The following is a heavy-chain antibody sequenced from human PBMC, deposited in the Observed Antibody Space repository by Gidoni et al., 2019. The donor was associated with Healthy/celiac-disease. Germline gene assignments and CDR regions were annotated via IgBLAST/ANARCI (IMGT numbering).Heavy chain of an antibody. Sequence: QVQLQESGPGLVKPSQTLSLTCTVSGVSISRGGYYWSWIRQHPGKGLEWIGYIYYSGSTYYNPSLKSRVTISVDTSKNQFSLKLSSVTAADTAVYYCARDRGDGYNYGHYFDYWGQGTLVTVSS. CDR2: IYYSGST. J-gene: IGHJ4*02. CDR3: ARDRGDGYNYGHYFDY. D-gene: IGHD5-12*01. CDR1: GVSISRGGYY. V-gene: IGHV4-31*03.